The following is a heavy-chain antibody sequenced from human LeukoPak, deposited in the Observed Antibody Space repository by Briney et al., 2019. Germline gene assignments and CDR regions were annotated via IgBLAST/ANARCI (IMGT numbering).Heavy chain of an antibody. D-gene: IGHD6-13*01. CDR1: GASISIYY. Sequence: SETLSLTCSVSGASISIYYWSWIRQPAGKGLEWIGRVYSSESTSYNFSLKSRVTMSVDTSKSQFSLKLTSVTAADPAVYCCAGDLGSSTRIVDYWGQGIMVTVSS. J-gene: IGHJ4*02. CDR3: AGDLGSSTRIVDY. V-gene: IGHV4-4*07. CDR2: VYSSEST.